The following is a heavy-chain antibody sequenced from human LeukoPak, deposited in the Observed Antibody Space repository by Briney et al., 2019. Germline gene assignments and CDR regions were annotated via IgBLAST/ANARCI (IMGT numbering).Heavy chain of an antibody. CDR1: GGSISSYY. CDR2: IYYSGST. V-gene: IGHV4-59*12. Sequence: SETLSLTCTVSGGSISSYYWSWIRQPPGKGLEWIGYIYYSGSTNYNPSLKSRVTISVDTSKNQFSLKLSSVTAADTAVYYCARDGLTLGGAWGQGTLVTVSS. J-gene: IGHJ5*02. D-gene: IGHD3-16*01. CDR3: ARDGLTLGGA.